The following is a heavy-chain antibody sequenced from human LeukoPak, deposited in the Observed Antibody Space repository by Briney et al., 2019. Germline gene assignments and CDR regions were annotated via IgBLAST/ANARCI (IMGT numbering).Heavy chain of an antibody. CDR3: ARSIAVAVAYYYYGMDV. J-gene: IGHJ6*02. D-gene: IGHD6-19*01. V-gene: IGHV1-2*02. CDR2: INPNSGGT. Sequence: GASVKVSCKASGYTFTGYYMHWVRQAPGQGLEWMGWINPNSGGTNYAQKFQGRVTMTRDTSISTAYMELSRLRSADTAVYYCARSIAVAVAYYYYGMDVWGQGTTVTVSS. CDR1: GYTFTGYY.